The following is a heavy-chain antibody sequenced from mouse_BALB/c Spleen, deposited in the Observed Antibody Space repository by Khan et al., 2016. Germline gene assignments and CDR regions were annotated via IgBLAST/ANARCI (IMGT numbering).Heavy chain of an antibody. CDR1: GYTFSGYW. Sequence: QVQLQQSGAELMKPGASVKISCKATGYTFSGYWIEWVKQRPGHGLEWIGEILPGNTNTNYNEKFKGKATFTADTSSNTAYMQLSSLTSEDSAGYYCSRERFRYPFAYWGQGTLVTVSA. CDR2: ILPGNTNT. D-gene: IGHD1-1*01. J-gene: IGHJ3*01. V-gene: IGHV1-9*01. CDR3: SRERFRYPFAY.